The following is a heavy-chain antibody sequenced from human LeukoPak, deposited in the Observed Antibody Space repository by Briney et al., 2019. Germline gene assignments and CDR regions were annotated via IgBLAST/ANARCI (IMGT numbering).Heavy chain of an antibody. Sequence: PGGSLRLSCGASGFXFSDYYMTWIRQGPGKGLEWVSNISSSSTYTNYAGSVKGRFTISRDKAKNSLYLQMNSLRAEDTAVYYCARVLGATFDDYYGMDVWGQGTTVTVSS. J-gene: IGHJ6*01. CDR2: ISSSSTYT. CDR3: ARVLGATFDDYYGMDV. D-gene: IGHD1-26*01. V-gene: IGHV3-11*05. CDR1: GFXFSDYY.